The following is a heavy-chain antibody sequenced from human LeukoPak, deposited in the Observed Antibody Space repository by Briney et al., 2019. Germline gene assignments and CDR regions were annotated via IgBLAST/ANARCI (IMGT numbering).Heavy chain of an antibody. CDR1: VDSISSSHYY. D-gene: IGHD4-11*01. J-gene: IGHJ4*02. V-gene: IGHV4-39*02. CDR3: VRDYSNFVQGD. CDR2: IYSGGET. Sequence: SETLSLTCTVSVDSISSSHYYWGWIRQSPGKGLEWIGSIYSGGETHYNPSLNSRVTIFLDTSKNRFSLNLISVTATDTAVYYCVRDYSNFVQGDWGQGTLVTVSP.